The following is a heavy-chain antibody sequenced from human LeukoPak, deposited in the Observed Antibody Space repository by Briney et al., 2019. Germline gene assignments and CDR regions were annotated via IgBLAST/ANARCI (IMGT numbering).Heavy chain of an antibody. D-gene: IGHD3-22*01. CDR2: IYSGGST. Sequence: GGSLRLSCAASGFTVSNNYMSWVRQAPGKGLEWVSLIYSGGSTYYADSVKGRFTISRDNAKNSLYLQMNSLRAEDTAVYYCARWRYYYDSSGYYSPDYFDYWGQGTLVTVSS. CDR3: ARWRYYYDSSGYYSPDYFDY. J-gene: IGHJ4*02. V-gene: IGHV3-53*01. CDR1: GFTVSNNY.